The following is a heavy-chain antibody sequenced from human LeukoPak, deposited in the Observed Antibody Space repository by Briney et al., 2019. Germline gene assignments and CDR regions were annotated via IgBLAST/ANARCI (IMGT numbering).Heavy chain of an antibody. Sequence: GGSLRLSCAASGFTFSSYGMHWVRQAPGKGLEWVAFIRYDGSNKYYADSVKGRFTISRDNSKNTLYLQMNSLRAEDTAVYYCAKDLLEWELGGVAPWGQGTLVTVSS. CDR1: GFTFSSYG. CDR3: AKDLLEWELGGVAP. J-gene: IGHJ5*02. V-gene: IGHV3-30*02. D-gene: IGHD1-26*01. CDR2: IRYDGSNK.